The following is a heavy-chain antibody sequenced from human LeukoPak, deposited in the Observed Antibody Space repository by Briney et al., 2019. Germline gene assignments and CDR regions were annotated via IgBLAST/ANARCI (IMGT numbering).Heavy chain of an antibody. CDR1: GGTFNTYA. CDR2: INPNSGGT. D-gene: IGHD5-18*01. J-gene: IGHJ4*02. V-gene: IGHV1-2*02. Sequence: ASVKVSCKASGGTFNTYAISWVRQAPGQGLEWMGWINPNSGGTNYAQKFQGRVTMTRDTSISTAYMELSRLRSDDTAVYYCARGAHGYHFDYWGQGTLVTVSS. CDR3: ARGAHGYHFDY.